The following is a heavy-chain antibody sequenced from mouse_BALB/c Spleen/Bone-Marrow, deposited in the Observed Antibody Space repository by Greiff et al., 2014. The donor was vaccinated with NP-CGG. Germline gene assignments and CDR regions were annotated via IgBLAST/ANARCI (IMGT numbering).Heavy chain of an antibody. CDR3: AIWDYYGAGFVY. CDR1: GYNFTSYW. J-gene: IGHJ3*01. V-gene: IGHV1-55*01. Sequence: QVQLQQPGAEVVKPGTSVKLSCKASGYNFTSYWINWVMLRPGQGLEWIGDIYPGSGSINYNEKFESKATLTADTSSSTVNMQLSSLTFEDSALYYCAIWDYYGAGFVYWGQGTLVTVSA. CDR2: IYPGSGSI. D-gene: IGHD1-1*01.